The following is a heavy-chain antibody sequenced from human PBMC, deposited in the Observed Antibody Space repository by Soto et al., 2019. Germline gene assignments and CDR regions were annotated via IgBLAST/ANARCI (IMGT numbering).Heavy chain of an antibody. CDR2: MNPNSGNT. D-gene: IGHD5-18*01. V-gene: IGHV1-8*01. CDR3: ARDVLDTARVREVSSDGYYFDY. CDR1: GYTFTSYD. J-gene: IGHJ4*02. Sequence: QVQLVQSGAEVKKPGASVKVSCKASGYTFTSYDINWVRQATGQGLEWMGWMNPNSGNTGYAQKFQGRVTMTRNTYISKAYMELSSLRSEDTAVYYCARDVLDTARVREVSSDGYYFDYWGQGTLVTVSS.